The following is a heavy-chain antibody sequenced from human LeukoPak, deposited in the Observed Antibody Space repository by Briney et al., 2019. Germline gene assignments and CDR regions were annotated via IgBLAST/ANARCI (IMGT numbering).Heavy chain of an antibody. CDR1: GFIFSTYA. J-gene: IGHJ4*02. CDR3: AKDGYNWNGPYYFDY. D-gene: IGHD1-20*01. Sequence: GGSLRLSCAASGFIFSTYAMTWVRQAPGKGLEWVSTISDSGAHIFYADSVQGRFTISRDNSKNTLFLQMNSLRAEDTAVYYCAKDGYNWNGPYYFDYWGQGTLVTVSS. V-gene: IGHV3-23*01. CDR2: ISDSGAHI.